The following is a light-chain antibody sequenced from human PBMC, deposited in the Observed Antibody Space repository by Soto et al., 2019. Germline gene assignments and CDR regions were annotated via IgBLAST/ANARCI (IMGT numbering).Light chain of an antibody. CDR3: HHYVGSPWA. V-gene: IGKV3-20*01. Sequence: EIVLTQSPGTLSLSPGERATLSCRASHSVNIFLAWFQQKPGQAPRLLLFHASNRATGVPDRFSGSGSGTDFTLTITRLEPEDSALYYCHHYVGSPWAFGQETRVEIK. J-gene: IGKJ1*01. CDR2: HAS. CDR1: HSVNIF.